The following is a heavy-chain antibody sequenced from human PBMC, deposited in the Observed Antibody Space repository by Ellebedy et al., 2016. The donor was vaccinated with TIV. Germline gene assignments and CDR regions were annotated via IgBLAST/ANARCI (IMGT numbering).Heavy chain of an antibody. V-gene: IGHV4-39*01. J-gene: IGHJ6*02. D-gene: IGHD4-17*01. Sequence: SETLSLTCSVSGGSIRSSSDYWGWIRQPPGKGLEWIGSIYYSGSTYYNSSLKSRVIISVDTSKNQFSLKLSSVTAADTAVYYCARQARDGDNYYYGMDVWGQGTTVTVSS. CDR1: GGSIRSSSDY. CDR2: IYYSGST. CDR3: ARQARDGDNYYYGMDV.